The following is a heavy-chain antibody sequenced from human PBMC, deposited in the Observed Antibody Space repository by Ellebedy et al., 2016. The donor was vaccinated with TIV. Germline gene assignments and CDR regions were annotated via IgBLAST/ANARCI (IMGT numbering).Heavy chain of an antibody. V-gene: IGHV4-39*07. CDR1: GGSISSSSYY. CDR2: IYYSGST. D-gene: IGHD1-26*01. CDR3: ARIDGAPSAEYFQH. J-gene: IGHJ1*01. Sequence: SETLSLTCTVSGGSISSSSYYWGWIRQPPGKGLEWIGGIYYSGSTYYNPSLKSRVTISVDTSKNQFSLKLSSVTAADTAVYYCARIDGAPSAEYFQHWGQGTLVTVSS.